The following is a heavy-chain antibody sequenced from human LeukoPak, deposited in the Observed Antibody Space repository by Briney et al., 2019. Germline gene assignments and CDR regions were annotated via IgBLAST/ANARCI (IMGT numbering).Heavy chain of an antibody. CDR1: GFPFSSYD. J-gene: IGHJ5*02. Sequence: PGGSLRLSCAASGFPFSSYDMIWVRQAPGKGLEWISYISSSGTTTYYADSVKGRFTISSDNAKSSLYLQMNGLRAEDTAVYYCARGPPLFDPWGQGTLVTVSS. V-gene: IGHV3-48*01. CDR3: ARGPPLFDP. CDR2: ISSSGTTT.